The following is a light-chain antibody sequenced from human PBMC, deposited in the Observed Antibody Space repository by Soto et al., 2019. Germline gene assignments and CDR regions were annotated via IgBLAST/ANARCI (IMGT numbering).Light chain of an antibody. Sequence: ILMTQSPATLSVSPGERATHSCRASQSVSIILAWSHQKPGQAPRLLSYGATTRATGIPVRFSGTGSGTEFILTISSLRSEDFVVYYCQQNNDWPRTFGQGTKVDIK. CDR2: GAT. J-gene: IGKJ1*01. CDR1: QSVSII. V-gene: IGKV3-15*01. CDR3: QQNNDWPRT.